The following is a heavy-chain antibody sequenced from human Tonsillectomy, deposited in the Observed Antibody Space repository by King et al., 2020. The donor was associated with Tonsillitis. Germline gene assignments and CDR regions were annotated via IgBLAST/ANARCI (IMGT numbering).Heavy chain of an antibody. CDR1: GGPISSYY. Sequence: VQLQESGPGLVKPSETLSLTCSVSGGPISSYYWNWIRQPPGKGLEWIGFIHYSGSTNYNPSLKSRVTTSVDTSKNQFSLKLSSVTAADTAVYYCARAKSGNFWAFDIWGQGTMVTVS. CDR3: ARAKSGNFWAFDI. J-gene: IGHJ3*02. CDR2: IHYSGST. D-gene: IGHD1-26*01. V-gene: IGHV4-59*01.